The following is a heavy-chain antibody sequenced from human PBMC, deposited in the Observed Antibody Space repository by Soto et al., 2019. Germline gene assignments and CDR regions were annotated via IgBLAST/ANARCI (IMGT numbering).Heavy chain of an antibody. D-gene: IGHD2-15*01. CDR1: GFTFSSYA. CDR2: ISGSGGST. Sequence: GGSLRLSCAASGFTFSSYAMSWVRQAPGKGLEWVSAISGSGGSTYYADSVKGRFTISRDNSKNTLYLQMNSLRAEDTAVYYCAKGALVVAAPPRWYFDLWGRGTLVTVSS. CDR3: AKGALVVAAPPRWYFDL. J-gene: IGHJ2*01. V-gene: IGHV3-23*01.